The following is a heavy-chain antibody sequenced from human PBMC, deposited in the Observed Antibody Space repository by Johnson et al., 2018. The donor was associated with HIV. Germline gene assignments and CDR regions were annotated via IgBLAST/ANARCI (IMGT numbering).Heavy chain of an antibody. CDR1: GFTFSSYA. CDR2: ITYDGSNK. D-gene: IGHD3-9*01. J-gene: IGHJ3*02. V-gene: IGHV3-30*04. CDR3: AKDRYGGWDGYAFDI. Sequence: QVQLVESGGGVVQPGRSLRLSCAASGFTFSSYAMHWVRQAPGKGLEWVALITYDGSNKYYADSVKGLFTISRDNSKNTLYLQMTSLRDEDTAVYYCAKDRYGGWDGYAFDIWGQGTMVTVSS.